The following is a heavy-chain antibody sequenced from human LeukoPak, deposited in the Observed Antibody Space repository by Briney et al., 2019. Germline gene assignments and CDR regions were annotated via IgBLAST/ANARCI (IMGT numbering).Heavy chain of an antibody. V-gene: IGHV4-4*07. CDR2: IYIRGST. J-gene: IGHJ3*02. CDR1: GGSIFNYY. Sequence: PSGTLSLTCTVSGGSIFNYYWSWMRQPAGKGVEWIGRIYIRGSTNYNPSLKSRATMSVDTSKNQFSLKLSSVTAADTAVYYCARARYCSADICSGGDAFDIWGQGTMVSVSS. CDR3: ARARYCSADICSGGDAFDI. D-gene: IGHD2-15*01.